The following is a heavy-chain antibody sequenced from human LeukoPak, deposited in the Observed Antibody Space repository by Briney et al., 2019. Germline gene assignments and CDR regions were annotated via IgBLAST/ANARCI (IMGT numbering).Heavy chain of an antibody. CDR1: GGAISSYY. Sequence: SETLSLTCTVSGGAISSYYWSWIRQPPGKGLEWIGYIYYSGSTNYNPSLKSRVTISVDTSKNQFSLKLSSVTAADTAVYYCASSSYGEYILFDYWGQGTLVTVSS. CDR3: ASSSYGEYILFDY. CDR2: IYYSGST. J-gene: IGHJ4*02. V-gene: IGHV4-59*08. D-gene: IGHD4-17*01.